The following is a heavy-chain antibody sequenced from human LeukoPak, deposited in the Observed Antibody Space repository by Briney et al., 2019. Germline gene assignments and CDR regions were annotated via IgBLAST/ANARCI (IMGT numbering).Heavy chain of an antibody. CDR1: GYTFTGYY. D-gene: IGHD5-12*01. CDR3: ARYLGGYDYFDY. Sequence: ASVKVSCKASGYTFTGYYMHWVRQAPGQGLEWMGWINPNSGGTNYAQNFQDRVTMTRDTSINTVFMELNRLRSDDTAVFFCARYLGGYDYFDYWGQGTLVTVSS. J-gene: IGHJ4*02. V-gene: IGHV1-2*02. CDR2: INPNSGGT.